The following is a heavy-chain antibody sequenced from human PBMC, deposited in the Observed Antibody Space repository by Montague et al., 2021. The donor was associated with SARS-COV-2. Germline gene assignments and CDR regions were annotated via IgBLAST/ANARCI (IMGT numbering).Heavy chain of an antibody. CDR1: GFTSGSYE. D-gene: IGHD5-18*01. V-gene: IGHV3-48*03. J-gene: IGHJ6*03. CDR3: ARQGTAMVTSYYYYYLDV. Sequence: SLRLSCAASGFTSGSYEMNWVRQAPGKGLEWVSYINRSGSTIYYADSVKGRFTISRDNAKNSLYLQMNSLRDEDTAVYYCARQGTAMVTSYYYYYLDVWGQGTPVTVSS. CDR2: INRSGSTI.